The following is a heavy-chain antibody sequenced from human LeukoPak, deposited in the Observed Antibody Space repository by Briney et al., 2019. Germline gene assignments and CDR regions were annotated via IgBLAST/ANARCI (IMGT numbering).Heavy chain of an antibody. Sequence: GGSLRLSCAASGFTVSSNYMSWVRQAPGKGLEWVSVIYSGGSTYYADSVKGRFTISRDNSKNTLYLQMNSLRAEDTAVYYCARDDCSSISCYHNWFDPWGQGTLVTVSS. J-gene: IGHJ5*02. CDR3: ARDDCSSISCYHNWFDP. V-gene: IGHV3-66*01. CDR2: IYSGGST. D-gene: IGHD2-2*01. CDR1: GFTVSSNY.